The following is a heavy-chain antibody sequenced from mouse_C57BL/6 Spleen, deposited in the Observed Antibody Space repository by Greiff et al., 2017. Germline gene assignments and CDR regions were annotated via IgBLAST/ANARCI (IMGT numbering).Heavy chain of an antibody. CDR1: GYTFTNYW. D-gene: IGHD3-2*02. J-gene: IGHJ3*01. V-gene: IGHV1-63*01. CDR2: IYPGGGYT. Sequence: VQLQQSGAELVRPGTSVKMSCKASGYTFTNYWIGWAKQRPGHGLEWIGDIYPGGGYTNYNEKFKGKATLTADKSSSTAYMQFSSLTSEDSASYYGARSDSSGYSWFAYWGQGTLVTVSA. CDR3: ARSDSSGYSWFAY.